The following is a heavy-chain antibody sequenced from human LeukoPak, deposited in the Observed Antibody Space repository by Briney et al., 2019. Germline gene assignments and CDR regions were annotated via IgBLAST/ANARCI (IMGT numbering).Heavy chain of an antibody. Sequence: GGSLRLSCAASGFTVNTNHMHWVRQAPGKGLEWVSTFYNGGSIYYLDSVKGRFTISRDSFKNTLYLQMNSLRVEDTAFYYCATSVVGLSYDEHFQHWGQGTLVTVSS. CDR1: GFTVNTNH. CDR2: FYNGGSI. D-gene: IGHD2-15*01. J-gene: IGHJ1*01. CDR3: ATSVVGLSYDEHFQH. V-gene: IGHV3-53*01.